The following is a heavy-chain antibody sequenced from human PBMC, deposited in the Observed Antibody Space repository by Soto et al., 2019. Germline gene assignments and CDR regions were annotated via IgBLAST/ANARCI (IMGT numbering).Heavy chain of an antibody. V-gene: IGHV3-48*03. CDR3: SRADDDYNRIDY. D-gene: IGHD4-4*01. CDR2: ISSSGSTI. Sequence: GESLKIPCAASGFILSSYEMNWVRQAPGKGLEGVSYISSSGSTIYYADSVKGRFTISRDNAKTALYLQMNSLRAEDTAVYYCSRADDDYNRIDYWGQGTLVTVSS. CDR1: GFILSSYE. J-gene: IGHJ4*02.